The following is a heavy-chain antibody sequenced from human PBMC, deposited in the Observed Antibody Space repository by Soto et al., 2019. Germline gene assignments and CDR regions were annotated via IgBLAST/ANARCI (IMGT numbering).Heavy chain of an antibody. J-gene: IGHJ4*02. Sequence: QVQLVESGGGVVQPGRSLRLSCAASGFTFSNFGMHWVRQAPGKGLEWVAALSSDGSDEYYSDSVKGRFTISRDNSKNTLFLQINSLRVEDTVVYYCAKGSEGARQELDYWGQGTLVTVSS. CDR1: GFTFSNFG. CDR3: AKGSEGARQELDY. V-gene: IGHV3-30*18. D-gene: IGHD1-26*01. CDR2: LSSDGSDE.